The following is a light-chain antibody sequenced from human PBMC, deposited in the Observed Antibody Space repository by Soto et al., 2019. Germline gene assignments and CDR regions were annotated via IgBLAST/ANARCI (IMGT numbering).Light chain of an antibody. CDR2: GAS. J-gene: IGKJ1*01. V-gene: IGKV3-15*01. CDR1: QNVNNN. Sequence: EIVMTQSPATLSLSPGERSTLSSRASQNVNNNLAWYQQKPGQAPRLLIYGASTRATGIPARFSGSGSGTEFTLTMSSLQSEHFAVYYCQQYNNWPRTFGHGTKVDIK. CDR3: QQYNNWPRT.